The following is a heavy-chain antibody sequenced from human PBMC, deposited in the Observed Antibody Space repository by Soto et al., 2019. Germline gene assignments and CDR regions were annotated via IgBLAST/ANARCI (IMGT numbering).Heavy chain of an antibody. Sequence: SVKVSCKASGGTFSSYAISWVRQAPGQGLEWMGGIIPIFGTANYAQKFQGRVTITADKSTSTAYMELSSLRSEDTAVYYCASPSQASFAELLSPHTSSYYYGMDVWGQGTRVTVSS. CDR2: IIPIFGTA. J-gene: IGHJ6*02. CDR3: ASPSQASFAELLSPHTSSYYYGMDV. CDR1: GGTFSSYA. V-gene: IGHV1-69*06. D-gene: IGHD3-10*01.